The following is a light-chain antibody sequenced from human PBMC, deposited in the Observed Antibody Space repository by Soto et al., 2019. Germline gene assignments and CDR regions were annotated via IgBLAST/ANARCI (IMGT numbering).Light chain of an antibody. CDR3: SSFARGDNPHVL. V-gene: IGLV2-8*01. Sequence: QSALTQPPSASGAPGQSVTISCTGTSSDVAGSDYVSWYQQHPGKAPKLIIYEVTKRPAGVPDRFSGSKSGNTASLTVSGLQADDDSYYYCSSFARGDNPHVLFGGGTQLTVL. J-gene: IGLJ2*01. CDR1: SSDVAGSDY. CDR2: EVT.